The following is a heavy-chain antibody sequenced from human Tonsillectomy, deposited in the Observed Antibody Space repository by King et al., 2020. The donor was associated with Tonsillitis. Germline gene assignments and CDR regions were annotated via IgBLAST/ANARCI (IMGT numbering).Heavy chain of an antibody. D-gene: IGHD6-19*01. CDR3: TTEILIAVAGPDAFDI. Sequence: LVQSGAEVKKPGASVKVSCKVSGHRLSELFMHWVRQAPGKGLEWMGGFDPEDGERIYSQKFQGRVTMTEDTSTDTTYMELSSLRSEDTAVYYCTTEILIAVAGPDAFDIWGQGTMVTVSS. CDR2: FDPEDGER. CDR1: GHRLSELF. V-gene: IGHV1-24*01. J-gene: IGHJ3*02.